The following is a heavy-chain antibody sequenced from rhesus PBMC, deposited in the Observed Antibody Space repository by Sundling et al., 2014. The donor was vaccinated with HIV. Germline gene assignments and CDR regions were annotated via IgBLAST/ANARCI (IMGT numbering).Heavy chain of an antibody. D-gene: IGHD4-29*01. V-gene: IGHV3-103*01. CDR2: ISNNGGST. J-gene: IGHJ4*01. CDR1: GFTFSSYG. CDR3: AKGLTTVGVGYFDY. Sequence: EVQLVESGGGLVQPGGSLRLSCAASGFTFSSYGMYWVRQAPGKGLEWISTISNNGGSTNYADSVKGRFTISRDNSKNTLSLQMNSLRAEDTAVYYCAKGLTTVGVGYFDYWGQGVLVTVSS.